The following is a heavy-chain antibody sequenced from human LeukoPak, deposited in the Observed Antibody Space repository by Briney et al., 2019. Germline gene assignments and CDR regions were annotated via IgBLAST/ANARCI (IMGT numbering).Heavy chain of an antibody. D-gene: IGHD3-16*02. CDR3: ARVGAADYDYVWGSYLSLQFDY. CDR1: GYSISSGYY. Sequence: PSETLSLTCTVSGYSISSGYYWGWIRQPPGKGLEWIGSIYHSGSTYYNPSLKSRVTISVDTSKNQFSLKLSSVTAADTAVYYCARVGAADYDYVWGSYLSLQFDYWGQGTLVTVSS. CDR2: IYHSGST. J-gene: IGHJ4*02. V-gene: IGHV4-38-2*02.